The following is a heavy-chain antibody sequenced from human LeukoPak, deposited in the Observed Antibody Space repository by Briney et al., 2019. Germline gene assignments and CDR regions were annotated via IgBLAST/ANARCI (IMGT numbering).Heavy chain of an antibody. V-gene: IGHV3-23*01. Sequence: GGSLRLSCAASGFTFSSYAMSWVRQAPGKGLDWVSATIVIGGSTYYAHSVKGRFTISRDNSKKTPYLQMTSLRAEQPAVYYFSRPYYYDCSGHRLDPPLDGMDVWGQGTTVTVSS. J-gene: IGHJ6*02. D-gene: IGHD3-22*01. CDR3: SRPYYYDCSGHRLDPPLDGMDV. CDR1: GFTFSSYA. CDR2: TIVIGGST.